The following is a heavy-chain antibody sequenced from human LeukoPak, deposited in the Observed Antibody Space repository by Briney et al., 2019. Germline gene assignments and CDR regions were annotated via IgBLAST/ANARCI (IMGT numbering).Heavy chain of an antibody. CDR1: GYTLRNYG. D-gene: IGHD6-19*01. J-gene: IGHJ4*02. V-gene: IGHV1-18*01. CDR2: IGTYNGNT. CDR3: ARGRLKRVPFTKVAGALDY. Sequence: ASVKVSCKASGYTLRNYGITWVRQAPGQGREWMGWIGTYNGNTDDAQKIQGRVIMTADTTTTTAHMELRSLRSDDTAVYYCARGRLKRVPFTKVAGALDYWGQGTRVTVSS.